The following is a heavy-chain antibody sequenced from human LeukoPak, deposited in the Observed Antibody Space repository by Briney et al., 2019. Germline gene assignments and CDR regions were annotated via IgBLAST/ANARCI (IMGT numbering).Heavy chain of an antibody. V-gene: IGHV3-7*03. CDR3: AREWFGELLEIYWYFDL. Sequence: PGGSLRLSCAASGFTFSSYWMSWVRQAPGKGLEWVANIKQDGSEKYYVDSVKGRFTISRDNAKNSLYLQMNSLRAEDTAVYYCAREWFGELLEIYWYFDLLGRGTLVTVSS. D-gene: IGHD3-10*01. CDR1: GFTFSSYW. CDR2: IKQDGSEK. J-gene: IGHJ2*01.